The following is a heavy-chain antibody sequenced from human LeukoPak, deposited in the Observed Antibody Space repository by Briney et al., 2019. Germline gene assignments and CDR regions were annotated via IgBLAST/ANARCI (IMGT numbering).Heavy chain of an antibody. Sequence: PSETLSLTCAVCGGSFSGYYWSWIRQPPGKGLEWIGEINHSGSTNYNPSLKSRVTISVDTSKNQFSLKLSSVTAADTAVYYCARGFFYSSGCFDYWGQGTLVTVSS. CDR3: ARGFFYSSGCFDY. V-gene: IGHV4-34*01. D-gene: IGHD6-19*01. CDR2: INHSGST. J-gene: IGHJ4*02. CDR1: GGSFSGYY.